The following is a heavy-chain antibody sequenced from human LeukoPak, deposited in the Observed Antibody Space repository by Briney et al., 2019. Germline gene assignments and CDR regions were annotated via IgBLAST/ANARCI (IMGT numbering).Heavy chain of an antibody. Sequence: SETLSLTCTVSGGSISNYYWSWIRQPPGKGLEWIGCIYYSGSTNYNPSLKSRVTISVDTSKNQFSLKLSSVTAADTAVYYCARGAADTAMDPFDYWGQGTLVTVSS. V-gene: IGHV4-59*01. J-gene: IGHJ4*02. D-gene: IGHD5-18*01. CDR3: ARGAADTAMDPFDY. CDR2: IYYSGST. CDR1: GGSISNYY.